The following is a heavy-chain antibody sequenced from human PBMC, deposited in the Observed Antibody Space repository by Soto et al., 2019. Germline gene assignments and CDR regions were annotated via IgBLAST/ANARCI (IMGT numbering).Heavy chain of an antibody. CDR2: ISYGGTT. J-gene: IGHJ4*02. V-gene: IGHV4-31*03. Sequence: QVQLQESGPGLVKPSQTLSLTCTVSGGSMNSGGYCWNWTRQHPGEALEWIGCISYGGTTSYNPSLKSRVTISVDTSKNQFSLKLSSVTAADTAVYYCSRGILVWGQGTLITVSS. CDR3: SRGILV. CDR1: GGSMNSGGYC. D-gene: IGHD2-15*01.